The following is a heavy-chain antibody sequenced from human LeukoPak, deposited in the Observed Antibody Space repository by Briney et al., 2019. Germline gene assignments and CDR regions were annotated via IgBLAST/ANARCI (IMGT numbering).Heavy chain of an antibody. CDR1: SGSISSSSYY. J-gene: IGHJ3*02. Sequence: PSETLSLTCTVSSGSISSSSYYWGWIRRPPGKGLEWIGSIYYSGSTYYNPSLKSRVTISVDTSKNQFSLKLSSVTAADTAVYYCARQHILTGYYTGAFDIWGQGTMVTVSS. D-gene: IGHD3-9*01. CDR2: IYYSGST. CDR3: ARQHILTGYYTGAFDI. V-gene: IGHV4-39*01.